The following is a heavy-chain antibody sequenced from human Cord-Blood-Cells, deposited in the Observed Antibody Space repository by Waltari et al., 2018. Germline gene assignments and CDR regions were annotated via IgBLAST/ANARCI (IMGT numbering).Heavy chain of an antibody. D-gene: IGHD1-26*01. V-gene: IGHV5-51*01. CDR1: GYSFTSYW. Sequence: EVQLVQSGAEVKKPGESLKISCKGYGYSFTSYWIGWVPQMPGKGRDWMGIIYPGDSGTGYSSSFHGQVNITDDKSISPAYLSWSSLKEAEIAMHYRARLLGSGYLDYRGTGTLVTVAS. J-gene: IGHJ4*02. CDR2: IYPGDSGT. CDR3: ARLLGSGYLDY.